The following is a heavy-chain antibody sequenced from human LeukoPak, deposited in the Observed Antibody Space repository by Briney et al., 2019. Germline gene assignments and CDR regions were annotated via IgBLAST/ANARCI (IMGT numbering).Heavy chain of an antibody. CDR3: ARYITRHYYDSSGYYHYFDY. J-gene: IGHJ4*02. CDR1: GFTVSSNY. V-gene: IGHV3-53*01. Sequence: GGSLRLSCAASGFTVSSNYMSWVRQAPGKGLEGVSVIYSGGSTYYADSVKGRVTISRDNSKNTLYLQMNSLRAEDTAVYYCARYITRHYYDSSGYYHYFDYWGQGTLVTVSS. CDR2: IYSGGST. D-gene: IGHD3-22*01.